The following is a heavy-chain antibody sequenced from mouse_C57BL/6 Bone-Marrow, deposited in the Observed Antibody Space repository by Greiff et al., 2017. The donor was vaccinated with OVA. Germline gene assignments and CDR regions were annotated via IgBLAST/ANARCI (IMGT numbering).Heavy chain of an antibody. CDR3: AREDGNYYFDY. D-gene: IGHD2-1*01. J-gene: IGHJ2*01. V-gene: IGHV3-6*01. CDR1: GYSITSGYY. CDR2: ISYDGSN. Sequence: EVQLMESGPGLVKPSQSLSLTCSVTGYSITSGYYWNWIRQFPGNKLEWMGYISYDGSNNYNPSLKNRISITRDTSKNQFFLKLNSVTTEDTATYYCAREDGNYYFDYWGQGTTLTVSS.